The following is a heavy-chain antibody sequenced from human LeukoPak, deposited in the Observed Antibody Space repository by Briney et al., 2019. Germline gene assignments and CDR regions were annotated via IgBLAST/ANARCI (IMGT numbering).Heavy chain of an antibody. V-gene: IGHV4-61*01. CDR1: GGSFSSNSYF. J-gene: IGHJ4*02. CDR3: ALLQSPRPLDY. CDR2: IYNRGST. D-gene: IGHD1-26*01. Sequence: PSETLSLTCTVSGGSFSSNSYFWNWIRQPPGKGLEWIGYIYNRGSTNYNPSLKSRVTISVDTSNNQFSLRLSSVTAADTAVYFCALLQSPRPLDYWGQGTLVTVSS.